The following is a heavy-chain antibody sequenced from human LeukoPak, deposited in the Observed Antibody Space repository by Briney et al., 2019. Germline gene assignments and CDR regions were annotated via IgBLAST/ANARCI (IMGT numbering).Heavy chain of an antibody. J-gene: IGHJ4*02. CDR3: GGSSIAVADYYFDY. CDR1: GGSISSYY. V-gene: IGHV4-59*08. Sequence: SETLSLTCTVSGGSISSYYWSWIRQPPGKGLEWIGYIYYSGSTNYNPSLKSRVTISVDTSKNQFPLKLSSVTAADTAVYYCGGSSIAVADYYFDYWGQGTLVTVSS. D-gene: IGHD6-19*01. CDR2: IYYSGST.